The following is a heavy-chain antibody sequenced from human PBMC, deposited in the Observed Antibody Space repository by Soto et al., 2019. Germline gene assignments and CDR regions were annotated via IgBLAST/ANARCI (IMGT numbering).Heavy chain of an antibody. V-gene: IGHV1-3*01. D-gene: IGHD2-15*01. CDR2: INAGNGNT. J-gene: IGHJ4*02. CDR1: GYIFTNYA. CDR3: ARGPGGPDGPGDY. Sequence: QVQFVQSGAEVKKPGASVKVSCKASGYIFTNYAMHWVRQAPGQRLEWMGWINAGNGNTKYSQRFQGRVTITGDTSASTAYMELSSLRSEDTAVYYCARGPGGPDGPGDYWGQGTLVTVSS.